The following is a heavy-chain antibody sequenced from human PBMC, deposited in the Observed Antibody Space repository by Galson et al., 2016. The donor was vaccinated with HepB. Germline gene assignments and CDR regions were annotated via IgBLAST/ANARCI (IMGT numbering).Heavy chain of an antibody. Sequence: SETLSLTCTVSGVSISSYYWSWFRQPPEKGLEWIGYAFYSGTTNYNPSLKSRVTISIDTSKNQFSLKLNSVTAADTAVYYCARTNGPGNGNFDRLFDIWGQGTMVTVSS. D-gene: IGHD1-7*01. CDR3: ARTNGPGNGNFDRLFDI. CDR1: GVSISSYY. J-gene: IGHJ3*02. CDR2: AFYSGTT. V-gene: IGHV4-59*08.